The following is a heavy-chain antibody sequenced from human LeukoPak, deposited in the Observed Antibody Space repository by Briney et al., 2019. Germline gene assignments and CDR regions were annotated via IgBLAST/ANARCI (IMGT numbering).Heavy chain of an antibody. D-gene: IGHD6-19*01. V-gene: IGHV1-18*01. CDR1: GYTFTNYG. CDR2: FSAYNGNT. Sequence: ASVKLSCKASGYTFTNYGMTWVRQAPGQGLEGMGWFSAYNGNTNYAQKLQDRVTMTTDTSTNTAYMELRSLRSDDTAVYFCARGVAGTEGLFEYWGQGTLVTVSS. CDR3: ARGVAGTEGLFEY. J-gene: IGHJ4*02.